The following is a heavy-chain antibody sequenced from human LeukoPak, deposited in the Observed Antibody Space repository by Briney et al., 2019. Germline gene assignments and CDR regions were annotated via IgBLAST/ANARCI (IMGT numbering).Heavy chain of an antibody. CDR1: GFTFSSHW. D-gene: IGHD2-21*01. Sequence: PGGSLRLSCAASGFTFSSHWMTWFRQALGKGLEWVATIKQDGNEKQYVDSVKGRFTISRDNAKNSLYLQMNSLRAEDTAVYYCARDREGYCGGDCSADYWGQGTLVTVSS. CDR3: ARDREGYCGGDCSADY. J-gene: IGHJ4*02. CDR2: IKQDGNEK. V-gene: IGHV3-7*01.